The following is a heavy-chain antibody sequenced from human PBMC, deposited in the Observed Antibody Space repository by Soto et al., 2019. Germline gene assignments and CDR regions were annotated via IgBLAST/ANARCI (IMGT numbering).Heavy chain of an antibody. CDR1: GYTFTSYY. V-gene: IGHV1-46*01. CDR2: INPSGGST. D-gene: IGHD3-22*01. J-gene: IGHJ4*02. Sequence: GASVKVSCKASGYTFTSYYMHWVRQAPGQGLEWMGIINPSGGSTSYAQKFQGRVTMTRDTSTSTVYMELSSLRSEDTAVYYCARDPDPYDSSGYYGGDYWGQGXLVTVYS. CDR3: ARDPDPYDSSGYYGGDY.